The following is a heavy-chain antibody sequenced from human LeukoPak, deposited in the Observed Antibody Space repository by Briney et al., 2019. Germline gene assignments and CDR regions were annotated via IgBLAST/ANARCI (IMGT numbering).Heavy chain of an antibody. CDR2: SYSGGSS. J-gene: IGHJ2*01. V-gene: IGHV3-53*01. CDR3: AREEHYRRYFAL. Sequence: PGGSLRLSCEASGFTVSSNYMSWVRQAPGKGLEWVSVSYSGGSSYYADSVKGRFTISRDNSKNTLYLQMNTLRAEDTAVYFCAREEHYRRYFALWGRGTLVTVSS. D-gene: IGHD3-16*02. CDR1: GFTVSSNY.